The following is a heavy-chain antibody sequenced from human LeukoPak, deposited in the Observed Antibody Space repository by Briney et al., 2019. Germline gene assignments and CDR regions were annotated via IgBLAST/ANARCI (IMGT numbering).Heavy chain of an antibody. V-gene: IGHV1-2*02. D-gene: IGHD3-22*01. CDR3: ARDDSSGADAFDI. Sequence: ASVKVSRKASGYTFTSHGLSWVRQAPGQGLEWMGWINPNCGGTNYAQKFQGRVTMTRDTSISTACMELSRLRSDDTAVYYCARDDSSGADAFDIWGQGTMVTVSS. CDR1: GYTFTSHG. J-gene: IGHJ3*02. CDR2: INPNCGGT.